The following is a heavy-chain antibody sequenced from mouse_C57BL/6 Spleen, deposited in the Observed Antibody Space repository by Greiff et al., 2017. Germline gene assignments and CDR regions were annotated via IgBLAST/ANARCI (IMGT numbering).Heavy chain of an antibody. CDR3: ARAYALYAMDD. CDR1: GFTFSDYG. V-gene: IGHV5-17*01. Sequence: EVQLVESGGGLVKPGGSLTLSCAASGFTFSDYGMHWVRQAPEKGLEWVAYISSGSSTIYYADTVKGRVTISRDNAKNTLFLQMTSLRYADTSMYYCARAYALYAMDDWGQGTSVTVSS. J-gene: IGHJ4*01. CDR2: ISSGSSTI. D-gene: IGHD6-5*01.